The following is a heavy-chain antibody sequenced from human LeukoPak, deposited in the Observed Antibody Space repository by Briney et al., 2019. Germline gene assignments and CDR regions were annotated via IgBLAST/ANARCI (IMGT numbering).Heavy chain of an antibody. V-gene: IGHV4-59*01. J-gene: IGHJ4*02. D-gene: IGHD6-13*01. CDR1: GGSINSYY. CDR3: ARGRIAAAGAFEY. CDR2: IYYSGST. Sequence: TSETLSLTCIVSGGSINSYYWSWIRQPPGKGLEWIGYIYYSGSTNYNPSLKSRVTISVDTSKNQFSLNLFSVTAADTAVYYCARGRIAAAGAFEYWGQGTLVTVSS.